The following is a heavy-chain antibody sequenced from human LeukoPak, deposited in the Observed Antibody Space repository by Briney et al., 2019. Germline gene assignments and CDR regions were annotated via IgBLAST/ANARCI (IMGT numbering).Heavy chain of an antibody. CDR2: ISSSSSYI. CDR1: GFTFSSYS. Sequence: GGSLRLSCAASGFTFSSYSMNWVRQAPGKGPEWVSSISSSSSYIYYADSVKGRFTISRDNSKNTLYLQMNSLRAEDTAVYYCARDTTSGWSFDYWGQGTQVTVSS. V-gene: IGHV3-21*04. J-gene: IGHJ4*02. D-gene: IGHD6-19*01. CDR3: ARDTTSGWSFDY.